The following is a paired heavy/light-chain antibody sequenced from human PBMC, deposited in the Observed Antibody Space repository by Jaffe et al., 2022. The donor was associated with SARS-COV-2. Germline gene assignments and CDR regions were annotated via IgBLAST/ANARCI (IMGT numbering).Light chain of an antibody. CDR3: QQRSDWPQLT. J-gene: IGKJ4*01. CDR1: QSVSSY. CDR2: DAS. V-gene: IGKV3-11*01. Sequence: EIVLTQSPATLSLSPGERATLSCRASQSVSSYLAWYQQKPGQAPRLLIYDASNRAIGIPARFRGSGSGTDFTLTISSLEPEDFAVYYCQQRSDWPQLTFGGGTKVEIK.
Heavy chain of an antibody. D-gene: IGHD5-18*01. CDR1: GFTFSSYA. J-gene: IGHJ4*02. Sequence: QVQLVESGGGVVQPGRSLRLSCAASGFTFSSYAMHWVRQAPGKGLEWVAVIYYDGSNKYYADSVKGRFTISRDNSKNTLYLQMNSLRAEDTAVYFCARDVGAAMAPAFDYWGQGTLVTVSS. CDR3: ARDVGAAMAPAFDY. V-gene: IGHV3-33*01. CDR2: IYYDGSNK.